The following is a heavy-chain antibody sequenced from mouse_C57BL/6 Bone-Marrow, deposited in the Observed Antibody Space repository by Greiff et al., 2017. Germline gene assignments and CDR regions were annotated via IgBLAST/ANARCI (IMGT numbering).Heavy chain of an antibody. D-gene: IGHD1-1*01. J-gene: IGHJ3*01. V-gene: IGHV1-81*01. CDR1: GYTFTGYG. Sequence: VQLQQSGAELARPGASVKLSCKASGYTFTGYGISWVKQRTGQGLEWIGEIYPRSGSTYYNEKFTGKATLTADKSSSTAYMELRSLTSEDSAVYFCARSGSTVGAYWGQGTLVTVSA. CDR3: ARSGSTVGAY. CDR2: IYPRSGST.